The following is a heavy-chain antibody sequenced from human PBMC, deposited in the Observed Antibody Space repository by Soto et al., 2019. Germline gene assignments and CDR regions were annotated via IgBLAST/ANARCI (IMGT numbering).Heavy chain of an antibody. V-gene: IGHV4-34*01. CDR1: GGSFSGYY. CDR2: INHSGST. CDR3: ARGPQEMATEAI. D-gene: IGHD5-12*01. J-gene: IGHJ4*02. Sequence: SETLSLTCAVYGGSFSGYYWSWIRQPPGKGLEWIGEINHSGSTNYNPSLKSRVTISVDTSKNQFSLKLSSVTAADTAVYYCARGPQEMATEAIWGQGTLVTVSS.